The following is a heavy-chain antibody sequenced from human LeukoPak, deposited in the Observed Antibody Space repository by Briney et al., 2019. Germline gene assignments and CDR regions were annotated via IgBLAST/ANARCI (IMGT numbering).Heavy chain of an antibody. V-gene: IGHV3-48*04. CDR2: ISSSSSTI. D-gene: IGHD2-2*01. CDR3: ARAIPVVPAAIGGLGFDY. J-gene: IGHJ4*02. CDR1: GFTFSHYG. Sequence: GGSLRLSCAASGFTFSHYGMHWVRQAPGKGLEWVSYISSSSSTIYYADSVKGRFTISRDNAKNSLYLQMNSLRAEDTAVYYCARAIPVVPAAIGGLGFDYWGQGTLVTVSS.